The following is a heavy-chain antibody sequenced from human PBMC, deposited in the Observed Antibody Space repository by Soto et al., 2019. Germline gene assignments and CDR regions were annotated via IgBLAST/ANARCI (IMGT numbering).Heavy chain of an antibody. CDR3: AKEGGYCSSTSCYGIVYY. Sequence: SLRLSCAASGFTFSSYAMSWVRQAPGKGLEWVSAISGSGGSTYYADSVKGRFTISRDNSKNTLYLQMNSLRAEDTAVYYCAKEGGYCSSTSCYGIVYYWGQGTLVTVSS. CDR2: ISGSGGST. V-gene: IGHV3-23*01. D-gene: IGHD2-2*03. CDR1: GFTFSSYA. J-gene: IGHJ4*02.